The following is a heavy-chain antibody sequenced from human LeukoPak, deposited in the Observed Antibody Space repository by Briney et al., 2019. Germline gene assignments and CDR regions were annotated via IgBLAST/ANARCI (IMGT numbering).Heavy chain of an antibody. V-gene: IGHV6-1*01. CDR2: TYYRSKWHN. Sequence: SQTLSLTCAISGDTASGNRVAWSWIRQSPSRGLEWLGRTYYRSKWHNDYAVSVKGRATISVDTSKNQFSLHLNSVTPEDTAVYYCARAGPGLGRPFDFWGQGTLVTVSS. CDR3: ARAGPGLGRPFDF. J-gene: IGHJ4*02. D-gene: IGHD3-16*01. CDR1: GDTASGNRVA.